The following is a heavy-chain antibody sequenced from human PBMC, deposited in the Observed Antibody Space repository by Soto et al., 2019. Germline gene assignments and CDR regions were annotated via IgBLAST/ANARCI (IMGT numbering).Heavy chain of an antibody. D-gene: IGHD3-9*01. Sequence: SETLSLTCTVSGGSISSSSYYWGWIRQPPGKGLEWIGSIYYSGSTYYNPSLKSRVTISVDTSKNQFSLKLSSVTAADTAVYYCARLDVYYYGMDVWGQGTTVTVSS. V-gene: IGHV4-39*01. CDR2: IYYSGST. CDR3: ARLDVYYYGMDV. CDR1: GGSISSSSYY. J-gene: IGHJ6*02.